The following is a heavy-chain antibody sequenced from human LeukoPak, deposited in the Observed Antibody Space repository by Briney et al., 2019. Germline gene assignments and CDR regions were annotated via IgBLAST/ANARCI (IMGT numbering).Heavy chain of an antibody. J-gene: IGHJ3*02. V-gene: IGHV1-69*13. CDR2: IIPIFGTA. CDR3: ARDSSGLWADAFDI. Sequence: VASVKVSCKASGGTFSSYAISWVRQAPRQGLEWMGGIIPIFGTANYAQKFQGRVTITADESTSTAYMELSSLRSEDTAVYYCARDSSGLWADAFDIWGQGTMVTVSS. CDR1: GGTFSSYA. D-gene: IGHD6-19*01.